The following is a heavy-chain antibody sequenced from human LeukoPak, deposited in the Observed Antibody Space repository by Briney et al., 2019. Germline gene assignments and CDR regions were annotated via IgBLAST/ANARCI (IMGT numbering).Heavy chain of an antibody. CDR1: GFTFKTYA. J-gene: IGHJ5*02. V-gene: IGHV3-23*01. CDR3: AKDSSTIFGVVIGWFDP. Sequence: GGSLRLSCAASGFTFKTYAMAWVRQAPGKGLEWVSAISGSGGSTYYADSVKGRFTISRDNSKNTLYLQMNSLRAEDTAVYYCAKDSSTIFGVVIGWFDPWGQGTLVTVSS. D-gene: IGHD3-3*01. CDR2: ISGSGGST.